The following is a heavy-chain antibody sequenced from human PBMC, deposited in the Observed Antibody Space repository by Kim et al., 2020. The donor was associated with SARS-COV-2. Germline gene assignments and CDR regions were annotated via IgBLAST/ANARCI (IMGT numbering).Heavy chain of an antibody. V-gene: IGHV4-61*01. Sequence: SETLSLTCTVSGGSVSSGSYYWSWIRQPPGKGLEWIGYIYYSGSTNYNPSLKSRVTISVDTSKNQFSLKLSSVTAADTAVYYCARADRELVTDGGYIFYYYGMDVWGQGTTVTVSS. J-gene: IGHJ6*02. CDR1: GGSVSSGSYY. CDR3: ARADRELVTDGGYIFYYYGMDV. D-gene: IGHD6-13*01. CDR2: IYYSGST.